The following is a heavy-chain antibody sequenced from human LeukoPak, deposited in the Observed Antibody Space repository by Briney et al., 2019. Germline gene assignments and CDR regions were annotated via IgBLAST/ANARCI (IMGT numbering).Heavy chain of an antibody. D-gene: IGHD6-13*01. CDR1: GYTFTSYD. J-gene: IGHJ4*02. CDR2: MNPNSGNT. CDR3: ATLWSSSWYPY. V-gene: IGHV1-8*01. Sequence: ASVKVSCKASGYTFTSYDINWVRQATGQGLEWMGWMNPNSGNTGYAQKFQGRVTTTRNTSISTAYMELSSLRSEDTAVYYCATLWSSSWYPYWGQGTLVTVSS.